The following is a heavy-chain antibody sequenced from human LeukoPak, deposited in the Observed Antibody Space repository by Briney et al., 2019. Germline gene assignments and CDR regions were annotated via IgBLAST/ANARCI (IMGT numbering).Heavy chain of an antibody. D-gene: IGHD3-9*01. CDR2: MNPNSGNT. J-gene: IGHJ6*03. Sequence: ASVKVSCKASGYTFTSYDINWVRQATGQGLEWMGWMNPNSGNTGYAQKFQGRVAMTRNTSISTAYMELSSLRSEDTAVYYCARSAVLRYFDWLSPVGYYYMDVWGKGTTVTISS. CDR3: ARSAVLRYFDWLSPVGYYYMDV. V-gene: IGHV1-8*01. CDR1: GYTFTSYD.